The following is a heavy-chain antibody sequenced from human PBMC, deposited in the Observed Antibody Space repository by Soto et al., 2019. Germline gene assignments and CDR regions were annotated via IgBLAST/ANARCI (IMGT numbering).Heavy chain of an antibody. J-gene: IGHJ4*02. CDR1: GFTFSSYN. CDR2: ISPSSETI. Sequence: GGSLRLSCAASGFTFSSYNMDWVRQAPGKGLEWVSYISPSSETIYYADSVKGRFTISRDNAKNSLFLQMNSLRAEDTAVYYCMGNDNGDFAGGQGTLVTVSS. CDR3: MGNDNGDFA. D-gene: IGHD4-17*01. V-gene: IGHV3-48*01.